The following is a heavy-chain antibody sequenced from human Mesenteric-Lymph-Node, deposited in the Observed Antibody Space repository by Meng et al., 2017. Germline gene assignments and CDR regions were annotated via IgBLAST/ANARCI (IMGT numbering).Heavy chain of an antibody. D-gene: IGHD6-19*01. Sequence: QGPLHGSGPGLVRPWETLSLTCTVSGDSVNTHYYWSWIRQSPEKGLELIGYIYHSGSANYNPSLKNRVTISVDTSRNQFSMKLNSLTAADTAVYYCARMIGSGPFDHWGQGSLVTVSS. CDR3: ARMIGSGPFDH. CDR2: IYHSGSA. J-gene: IGHJ4*02. CDR1: GDSVNTHYY. V-gene: IGHV4-61*01.